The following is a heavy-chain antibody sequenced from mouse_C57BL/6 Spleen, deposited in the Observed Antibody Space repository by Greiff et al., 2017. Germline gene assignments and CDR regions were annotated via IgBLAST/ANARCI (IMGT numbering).Heavy chain of an antibody. CDR2: IDPSDSYT. CDR1: GYTFTSYW. V-gene: IGHV1-69*01. D-gene: IGHD2-5*01. CDR3: AIYYSNYVGFAY. J-gene: IGHJ3*01. Sequence: VQLQQPGAELVMPGASVKLSCKASGYTFTSYWMHWVKQRPGQGLEWIGEIDPSDSYTNYNQKFKGKSTLTVDKSSSTAYMHLSSLTSEDSAVYYCAIYYSNYVGFAYWGQGTLVTVSA.